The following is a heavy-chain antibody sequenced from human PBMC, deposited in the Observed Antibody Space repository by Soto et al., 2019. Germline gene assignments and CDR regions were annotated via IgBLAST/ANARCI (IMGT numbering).Heavy chain of an antibody. D-gene: IGHD2-8*01. CDR1: GGTFSSYS. CDR2: IIPIFGTA. CDR3: ARVGVTGPYYYYYYGMDV. Sequence: ASVKVSCKGSGGTFSSYSISWVRQAPGQGLEWMGGIIPIFGTANYAQKFQGRVTITADKSTSTAYMELSSLRSEDTAVYYCARVGVTGPYYYYYYGMDVWGQGTTVTV. V-gene: IGHV1-69*06. J-gene: IGHJ6*02.